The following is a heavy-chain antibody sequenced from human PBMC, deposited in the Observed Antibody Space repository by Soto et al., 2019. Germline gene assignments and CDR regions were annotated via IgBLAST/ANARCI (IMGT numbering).Heavy chain of an antibody. Sequence: GGSLRLSCAASGFTFSSYWMSWVRQAPGKGLEWVANIKQDGSEKYYVDSVKGRFTISRDNAKNSLYLQMNSLRAADTAVYYCARAADLRVYYYYYGMDVWGQGTTVTVSS. V-gene: IGHV3-7*01. CDR3: ARAADLRVYYYYYGMDV. D-gene: IGHD3-16*01. CDR1: GFTFSSYW. J-gene: IGHJ6*02. CDR2: IKQDGSEK.